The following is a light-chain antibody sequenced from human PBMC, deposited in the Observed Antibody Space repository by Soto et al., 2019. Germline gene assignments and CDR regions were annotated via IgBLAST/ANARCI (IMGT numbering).Light chain of an antibody. CDR3: TSWTTSTTML. CDR1: SSDIGAYNF. V-gene: IGLV2-14*03. J-gene: IGLJ2*01. CDR2: DVN. Sequence: QSALTQPASVSGSPGQAITISCTGTSSDIGAYNFGSWYQQHPGKAPKLMLYDVNIRPSGVANRFSGSKSGNTASLTISGLQAEDEADYYFTSWTTSTTMLFGGGTQLTVL.